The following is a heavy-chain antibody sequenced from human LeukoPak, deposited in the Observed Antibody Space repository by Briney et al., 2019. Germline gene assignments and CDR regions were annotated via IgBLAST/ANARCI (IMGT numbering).Heavy chain of an antibody. CDR3: ARFASYYDILTGYSPDAFDI. J-gene: IGHJ3*02. CDR2: IYYSGRT. CDR1: GGSISSYY. D-gene: IGHD3-9*01. V-gene: IGHV4-59*08. Sequence: PSETLSLTCTVSGGSISSYYWSWIRQPPGKGLEWVGYIYYSGRTNHNPSLKSRVTISVDTSKNQFSPKLSSVTAADTAVYYCARFASYYDILTGYSPDAFDIWGQGTMVTVSS.